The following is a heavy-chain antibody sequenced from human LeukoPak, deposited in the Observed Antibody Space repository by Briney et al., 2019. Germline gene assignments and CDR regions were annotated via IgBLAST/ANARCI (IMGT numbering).Heavy chain of an antibody. CDR3: AASSGVTLGRF. D-gene: IGHD4/OR15-4a*01. CDR1: GGSISSGTHY. CDR2: IYYTGIT. J-gene: IGHJ4*02. Sequence: PSETLSLTCTVSGGSISSGTHYYNWIRQHPGKGLEWIGYIYYTGITSYNPSLRGRVSMSVDTSMNQVSLKVTSSTAADTAVYYCAASSGVTLGRFWGQGALVTVSS. V-gene: IGHV4-31*03.